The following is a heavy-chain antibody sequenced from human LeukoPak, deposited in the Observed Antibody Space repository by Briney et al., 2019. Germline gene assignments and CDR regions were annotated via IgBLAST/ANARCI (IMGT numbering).Heavy chain of an antibody. CDR1: GGSIGSTY. V-gene: IGHV4-59*01. Sequence: PSQTLSLTCTVSGGSIGSTYSRWIRQPPGKGLEWIGYIYYSGSTNYNPSLKSRVTISVDTSKNQFSLKLTSVTAADTAVYYCARVGYCVGECPDYWGQGTLVSVSS. J-gene: IGHJ4*02. CDR2: IYYSGST. CDR3: ARVGYCVGECPDY. D-gene: IGHD2-21*01.